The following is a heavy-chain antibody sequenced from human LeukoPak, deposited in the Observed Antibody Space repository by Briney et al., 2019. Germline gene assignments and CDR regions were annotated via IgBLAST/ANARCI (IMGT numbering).Heavy chain of an antibody. V-gene: IGHV3-13*01. D-gene: IGHD1-1*01. CDR2: IGTGGDT. Sequence: GGSLRLSCAASGFTFSTYDMHWVRQATGKGLEWVSSIGTGGDTYYSGSVKGRFTISRENAKNSLYLQMNSLRDGDTAVYYCARGAPTGLDYWGQGTLVTVSS. CDR1: GFTFSTYD. J-gene: IGHJ4*02. CDR3: ARGAPTGLDY.